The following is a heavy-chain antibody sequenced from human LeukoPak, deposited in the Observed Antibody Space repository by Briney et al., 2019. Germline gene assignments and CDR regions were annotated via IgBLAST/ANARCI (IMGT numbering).Heavy chain of an antibody. CDR2: ISGDGGST. J-gene: IGHJ4*02. V-gene: IGHV3-43*02. CDR1: GFTFNTYA. CDR3: AKDIFGYYYDSSGYQGGFDY. D-gene: IGHD3-22*01. Sequence: GGSLRLSCEASGFTFNTYAIYWVRQAPGKDLEWVSLISGDGGSTYYADSMKGRFTISRDNSKHSLYLQMNSLRTEDTALYYCAKDIFGYYYDSSGYQGGFDYWGQGTLVAVSS.